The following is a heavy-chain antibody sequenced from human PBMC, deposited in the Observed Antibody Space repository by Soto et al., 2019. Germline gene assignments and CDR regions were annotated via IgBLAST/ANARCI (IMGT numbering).Heavy chain of an antibody. D-gene: IGHD3-3*01. CDR3: ARDTSSGYPQGLNS. CDR1: GFTFSNNW. CDR2: IKQDGNDK. V-gene: IGHV3-7*05. Sequence: GGSLRLSCAGSGFTFSNNWMSWVRQAPGKGLEWVANIKQDGNDKYYVDSVKGRFTISRDNVKNALYLQMNSLRTDDTAIYYCARDTSSGYPQGLNSWGQGTLVTVSS. J-gene: IGHJ4*02.